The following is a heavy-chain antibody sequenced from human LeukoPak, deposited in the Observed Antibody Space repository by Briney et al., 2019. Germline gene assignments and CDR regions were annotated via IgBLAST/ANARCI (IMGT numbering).Heavy chain of an antibody. D-gene: IGHD1-1*01. CDR3: PKEIAIGKIFWFDS. V-gene: IGHV3-23*01. Sequence: GGSLRLSYAASGFTFSSYAISGVRQAPGKGLEWISSIHGSGDYTYYVDSVKGRFTISRDNSKNTLYLHMNSLRAEATAVYYCPKEIAIGKIFWFDSQVQGTLVTVSS. CDR2: IHGSGDYT. CDR1: GFTFSSYA. J-gene: IGHJ5*01.